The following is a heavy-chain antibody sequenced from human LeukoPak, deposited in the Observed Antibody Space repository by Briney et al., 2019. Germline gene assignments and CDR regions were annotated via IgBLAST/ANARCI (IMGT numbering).Heavy chain of an antibody. CDR3: ARTHGYSYADPHFDY. J-gene: IGHJ4*02. Sequence: PVASVKVSCKASGYTFTGYYMHWVRQAPGQGLEWMGWINPNSGGSNYAQKFQGWVTITTDESTSTAFMELSSLRSEDTAVYYCARTHGYSYADPHFDYWGQGTLVTVSS. CDR1: GYTFTGYY. V-gene: IGHV1-2*04. D-gene: IGHD5-18*01. CDR2: INPNSGGS.